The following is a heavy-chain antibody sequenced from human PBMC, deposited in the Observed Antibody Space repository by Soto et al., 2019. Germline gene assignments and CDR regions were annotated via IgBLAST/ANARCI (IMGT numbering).Heavy chain of an antibody. J-gene: IGHJ6*02. Sequence: GASVKVSCKASGGTFSSYAISWVRQAPGQGLEWMGGIIPIFGTANYAQEFQGRVTITADESTSTAYMELSSLRSEDTAVYYCARAATSMLRLSQNTNYYYYYGMDVWGQGTTVTVSS. CDR3: ARAATSMLRLSQNTNYYYYYGMDV. CDR2: IIPIFGTA. CDR1: GGTFSSYA. V-gene: IGHV1-69*13. D-gene: IGHD3-10*01.